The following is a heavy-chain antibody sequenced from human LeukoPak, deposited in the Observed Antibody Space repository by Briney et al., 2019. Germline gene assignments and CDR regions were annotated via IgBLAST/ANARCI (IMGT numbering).Heavy chain of an antibody. CDR2: ISGSGGST. Sequence: GGSLRLSCAASGFTFDDYAMHWVRQAPGKGLEWVSAISGSGGSTYYADSVKGRFTISRDNSKNTLYLQMNSLRAEDTAVYYCAKDQRVPTGVLWFGAIDYWGQGTLVTVSS. J-gene: IGHJ4*02. CDR1: GFTFDDYA. D-gene: IGHD3-10*01. CDR3: AKDQRVPTGVLWFGAIDY. V-gene: IGHV3-23*01.